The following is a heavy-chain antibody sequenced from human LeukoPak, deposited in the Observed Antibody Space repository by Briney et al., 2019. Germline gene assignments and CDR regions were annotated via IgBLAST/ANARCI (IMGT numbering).Heavy chain of an antibody. CDR2: IYYSGST. J-gene: IGHJ4*02. D-gene: IGHD6-13*01. CDR3: ARYSSSWVFDY. V-gene: IGHV4-59*01. Sequence: SETLSLTCTVSGGSISSYYWSWIRQPPGKGLEWIGYIYYSGSTNYNPSLKSRVTISVDTSKNQFSLKLSSVTAADTAVYYCARYSSSWVFDYWGQGTLVTVSS. CDR1: GGSISSYY.